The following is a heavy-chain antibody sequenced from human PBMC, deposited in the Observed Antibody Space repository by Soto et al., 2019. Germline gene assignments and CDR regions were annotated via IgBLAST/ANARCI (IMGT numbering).Heavy chain of an antibody. Sequence: DVQLVESGGGVVQPGGSLRLSCAASGLSFNIYWMNWFRQVPGKGLVWLARINSDGSHTIYVDSVKGRFTISRDNAKNTVFLQMDSLRDEDTGVYYCAGGMAGLDVWGQGTTVTVSS. V-gene: IGHV3-74*01. CDR3: AGGMAGLDV. J-gene: IGHJ6*02. CDR2: INSDGSHT. CDR1: GLSFNIYW.